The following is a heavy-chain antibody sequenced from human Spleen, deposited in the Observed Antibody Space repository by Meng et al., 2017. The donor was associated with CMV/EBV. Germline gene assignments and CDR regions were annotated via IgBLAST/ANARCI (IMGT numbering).Heavy chain of an antibody. CDR2: TWYDGINK. V-gene: IGHV3-33*03. D-gene: IGHD3-3*01. CDR1: GFTFSNYA. CDR3: AKEGGVYGFWNGNFHGMDA. J-gene: IGHJ6*02. Sequence: GESLKISCAATGFTFSNYAMHWVRQDTGKGLEWVAVTWYDGINKDYADSLEGRFTISKDNAKNALYLQENSVCVEDTAIYHCAKEGGVYGFWNGNFHGMDAWGQGTTVTVSS.